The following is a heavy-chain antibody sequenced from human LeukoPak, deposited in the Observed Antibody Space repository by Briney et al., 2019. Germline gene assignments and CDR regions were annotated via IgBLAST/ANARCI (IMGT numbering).Heavy chain of an antibody. J-gene: IGHJ4*02. V-gene: IGHV3-33*01. CDR2: IWDDGRNK. CDR3: ARDPTYYDFWSGPTPYYFDY. CDR1: GFTFSSYG. Sequence: QVQLVESGGGVVQPGRSLRLSCAASGFTFSSYGMHWVRQAPGKGLEGVAVIWDDGRNKYYADSVKGRFTISRDNSKNTLYLQMNSLRAEDTAVYYCARDPTYYDFWSGPTPYYFDYWGQGTLVTVSS. D-gene: IGHD3-3*01.